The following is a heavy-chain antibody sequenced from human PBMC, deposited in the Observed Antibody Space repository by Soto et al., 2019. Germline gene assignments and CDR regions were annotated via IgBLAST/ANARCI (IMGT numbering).Heavy chain of an antibody. J-gene: IGHJ6*02. CDR1: GGAFSSYA. Sequence: ASLKVSCKASGGAFSSYAISWVRQAPGQGLEWMGGIIPIFGTANYAQKFQGRVTITADESTSTAYMELSRLRSDDTAVYYCARAEYRPSGMDVWGQGTTVTVSS. CDR3: ARAEYRPSGMDV. CDR2: IIPIFGTA. D-gene: IGHD6-6*01. V-gene: IGHV1-69*13.